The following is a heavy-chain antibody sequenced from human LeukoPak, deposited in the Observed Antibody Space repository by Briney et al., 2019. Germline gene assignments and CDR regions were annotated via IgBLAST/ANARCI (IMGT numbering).Heavy chain of an antibody. J-gene: IGHJ5*02. D-gene: IGHD2-2*01. V-gene: IGHV4-59*01. CDR2: IYYSGST. Sequence: SETLSLTCTVSGGSISSYYWGWIRQPPGKGLEWIGYIYYSGSTNYNPSLKSRVTISVDTSKNQFSLKLSSVPAADTAVYYCARARNLGYCSSTSCRNWFDPWGQGTLVTVSS. CDR1: GGSISSYY. CDR3: ARARNLGYCSSTSCRNWFDP.